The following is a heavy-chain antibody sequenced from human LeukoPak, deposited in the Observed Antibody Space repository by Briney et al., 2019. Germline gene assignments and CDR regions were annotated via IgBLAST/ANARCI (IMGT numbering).Heavy chain of an antibody. D-gene: IGHD3-22*01. J-gene: IGHJ6*03. V-gene: IGHV4-59*11. CDR2: IYYSGST. CDR3: ARGMKVVVIIGYYYYYLDV. Sequence: SETLSLTCTVSGGSISSHYWSWIRRPPGKGLEWIGYIYYSGSTNYNPSLKSRVTISVDTSKNQFSLKLSSVTAADTAVYYCARGMKVVVIIGYYYYYLDVWGKGTTVTVSS. CDR1: GGSISSHY.